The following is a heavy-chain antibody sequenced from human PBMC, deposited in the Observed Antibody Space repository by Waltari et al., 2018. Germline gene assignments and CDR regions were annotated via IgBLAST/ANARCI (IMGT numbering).Heavy chain of an antibody. J-gene: IGHJ4*02. V-gene: IGHV3-74*01. CDR2: IKHDGTGT. Sequence: VQLVESGGGLVQPGGSLRLSCEVSGFPFSTYWMHWVRQVPGKGLVWVSRIKHDGTGTIYADSVQGRFTISRDNAKNTLYLQLNSLRGEDTAVYYCGRGYNDRRLDYWGQGTLVTVSS. D-gene: IGHD1-1*01. CDR1: GFPFSTYW. CDR3: GRGYNDRRLDY.